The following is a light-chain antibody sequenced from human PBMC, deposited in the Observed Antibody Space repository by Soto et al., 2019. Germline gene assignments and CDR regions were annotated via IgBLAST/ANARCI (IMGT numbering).Light chain of an antibody. J-gene: IGKJ1*01. CDR1: QDIRNY. CDR3: QQSYSTLWT. CDR2: AAS. Sequence: DIQMPQSPSSLSASVGDRVTITCQASQDIRNYLNWYQQKPGKAPKLLIYAASSLQSGVPSRFSGSGSGTDFTLTISSLQPEDFATYYCQQSYSTLWTFGQGTKVDIK. V-gene: IGKV1-39*01.